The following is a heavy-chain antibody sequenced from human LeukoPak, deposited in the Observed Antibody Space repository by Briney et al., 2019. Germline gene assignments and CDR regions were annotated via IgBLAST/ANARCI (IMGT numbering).Heavy chain of an antibody. CDR3: ARSTTVVMFDY. J-gene: IGHJ4*02. Sequence: SETLSLTCTVSGSSVSSDTHYWGWIRQPPGKGLEWIVSIYYSGSTYYNPYLKSRVTISVDTSKNQFSLKLSSVTAADTAVYYCARSTTVVMFDYWGQGTLVTVSS. V-gene: IGHV4-39*07. CDR2: IYYSGST. CDR1: GSSVSSDTHY. D-gene: IGHD4-23*01.